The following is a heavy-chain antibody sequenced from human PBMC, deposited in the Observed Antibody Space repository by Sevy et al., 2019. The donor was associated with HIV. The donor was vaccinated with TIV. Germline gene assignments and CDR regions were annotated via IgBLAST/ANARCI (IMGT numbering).Heavy chain of an antibody. CDR3: ARHCSSTSCSHAFDI. CDR1: GGSFSGYY. J-gene: IGHJ3*02. Sequence: SETLSLTCAVYGGSFSGYYWSWIRQPPGKGLEWIGEINHSGSTNYNPSLKSRVTISGDTSKNQFYLKLSSVTAADTAVYYCARHCSSTSCSHAFDIWGQGTMVTVSS. CDR2: INHSGST. V-gene: IGHV4-34*01. D-gene: IGHD2-2*01.